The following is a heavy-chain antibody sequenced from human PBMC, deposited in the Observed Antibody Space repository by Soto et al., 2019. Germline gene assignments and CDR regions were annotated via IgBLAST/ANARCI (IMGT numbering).Heavy chain of an antibody. V-gene: IGHV3-73*01. J-gene: IGHJ4*02. CDR3: TSLSLARGTPVSR. D-gene: IGHD4-17*01. CDR2: IRSKANSYAT. CDR1: GFTFSGSA. Sequence: GGSLRLSCAASGFTFSGSAMHWVRQASGKGLEWVGRIRSKANSYATAYAASVKGRFTISRDDSKNTAYLQMNSLKTEDTAVYYCTSLSLARGTPVSRWGQGTLVTVSS.